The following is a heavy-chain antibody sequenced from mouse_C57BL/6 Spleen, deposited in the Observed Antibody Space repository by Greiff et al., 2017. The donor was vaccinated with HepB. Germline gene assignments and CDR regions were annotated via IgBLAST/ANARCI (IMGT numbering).Heavy chain of an antibody. CDR2: ISYDGSN. D-gene: IGHD2-2*01. CDR1: GYSITSGYY. Sequence: VQLKESGPGLVKPSQSLSLTCSVTGYSITSGYYWNWIRQFPGNKLEWMGYISYDGSNNYNPSLKNRISITRDTSKNQFFLKLNSVTTEDTATYYCARAPMVTTVYYAMDYWGQGTSVTVSS. J-gene: IGHJ4*01. V-gene: IGHV3-6*01. CDR3: ARAPMVTTVYYAMDY.